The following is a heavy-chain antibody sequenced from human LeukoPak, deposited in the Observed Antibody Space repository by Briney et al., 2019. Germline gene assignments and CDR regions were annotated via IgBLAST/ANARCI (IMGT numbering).Heavy chain of an antibody. CDR2: ISYDGSNK. J-gene: IGHJ4*02. Sequence: GGSLRLSCSGYRFNFSSYAMHSVRQAPGKGLEWVAVISYDGSNKYYADSVKGRFTISRDNSKNTLYLQMNSLRAEDMAVYYSARGSDKWQQLVRYWGQGTLVTVSS. CDR1: RFNFSSYA. V-gene: IGHV3-30-3*01. D-gene: IGHD6-13*01. CDR3: ARGSDKWQQLVRY.